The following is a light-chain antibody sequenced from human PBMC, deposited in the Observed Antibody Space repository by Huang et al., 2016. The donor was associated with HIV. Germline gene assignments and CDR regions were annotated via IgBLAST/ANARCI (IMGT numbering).Light chain of an antibody. J-gene: IGKJ1*01. CDR2: GAS. Sequence: EIVLTQSPGTLSLSPGERATLYCRASQSVSSSYLAWDRQKPGQAPGLLIYGASSRATGIPDRFSGSGSGTDFTLTISRLEPEDFAVYYCQQYGSSPWTFGQGTKVEIK. CDR1: QSVSSSY. CDR3: QQYGSSPWT. V-gene: IGKV3-20*01.